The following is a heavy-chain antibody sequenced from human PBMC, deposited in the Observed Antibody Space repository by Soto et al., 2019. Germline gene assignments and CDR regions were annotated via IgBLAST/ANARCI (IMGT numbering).Heavy chain of an antibody. CDR2: ISGSGGNT. CDR3: AKDSGGFCSTISCYYFDY. D-gene: IGHD2-2*01. Sequence: EVQLLESGGALVQPGGSLRLSCGASGFTFSSYAKSWVRQAPGKGLEWVSAISGSGGNTYHADSVKGRFSISRDNSKNTLYLQMNSLRAEDTALYYCAKDSGGFCSTISCYYFDYWGQGTLVTVSS. V-gene: IGHV3-23*01. J-gene: IGHJ4*02. CDR1: GFTFSSYA.